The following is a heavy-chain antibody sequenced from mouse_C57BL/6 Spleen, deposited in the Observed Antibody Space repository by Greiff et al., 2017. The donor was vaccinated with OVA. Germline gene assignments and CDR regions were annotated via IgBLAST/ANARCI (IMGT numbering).Heavy chain of an antibody. CDR3: TRLGNFWGFDY. J-gene: IGHJ3*01. CDR2: IDPETGGT. Sequence: VQLQQSGAELVRPGASVTLSCKASGYTFTDYEMHWVKQTPVHGLEWIGAIDPETGGTAYNQKFKGKAILTADKSSSTAYMELRSLTSEDSAVYYCTRLGNFWGFDYWGQGTLVTVSA. V-gene: IGHV1-15*01. CDR1: GYTFTDYE.